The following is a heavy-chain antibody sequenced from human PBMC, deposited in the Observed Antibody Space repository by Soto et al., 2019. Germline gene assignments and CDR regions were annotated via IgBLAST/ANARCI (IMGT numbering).Heavy chain of an antibody. CDR3: ARVDCVPSNRYNLYYGRDV. CDR2: IKEDGGEK. J-gene: IGHJ6*02. Sequence: GSLRLSCGASGFTFSSYWMTWFRQAPGKGLEWVADIKEDGGEKYYVDSVKGRFTISRDNAKTSLYLQMNNLRVEDTAVYYCARVDCVPSNRYNLYYGRDVCGQGTKVTISS. CDR1: GFTFSSYW. V-gene: IGHV3-7*04. D-gene: IGHD1-20*01.